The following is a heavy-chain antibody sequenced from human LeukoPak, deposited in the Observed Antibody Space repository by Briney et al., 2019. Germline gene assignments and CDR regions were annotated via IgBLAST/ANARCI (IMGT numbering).Heavy chain of an antibody. CDR3: ARAGRYDDAFDI. CDR1: GYXFXSYD. Sequence: VKVSCKAXGYXFXSYDINWVRQATGQGLEWMGWMNPNSGNTGYAQKFRGRVTMTRNTSISTAYMELSSLRSEDTAVYYCARAGRYDDAFDIWGQGTMVTVSS. J-gene: IGHJ3*02. CDR2: MNPNSGNT. D-gene: IGHD3-3*01. V-gene: IGHV1-8*01.